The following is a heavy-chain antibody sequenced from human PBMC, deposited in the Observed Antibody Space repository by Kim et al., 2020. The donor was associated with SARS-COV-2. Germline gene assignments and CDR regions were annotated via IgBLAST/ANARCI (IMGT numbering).Heavy chain of an antibody. CDR2: ISSSSSYT. CDR1: GFTFSDYY. Sequence: GGSLRLSCAASGFTFSDYYMSWIRQAPGKGLEWVSYISSSSSYTNYADSVKGRFTISRDNAKNSLYLQMNSLRAEDTAVYYCAREGDGCSSTSCYDNWYFDLWGRGTLVTVSS. D-gene: IGHD2-2*01. V-gene: IGHV3-11*06. CDR3: AREGDGCSSTSCYDNWYFDL. J-gene: IGHJ2*01.